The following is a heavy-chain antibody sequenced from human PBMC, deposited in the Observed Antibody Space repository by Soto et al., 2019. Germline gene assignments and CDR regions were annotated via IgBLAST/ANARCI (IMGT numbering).Heavy chain of an antibody. J-gene: IGHJ4*02. CDR1: GVSISSYY. D-gene: IGHD3-16*01. CDR2: IYYSGST. Sequence: QVQLQESGPGLVKPSETLSLTCTVSGVSISSYYWSWIRQPPGKGLEWIGYIYYSGSTNYNPSLKSRVTISVDTSKNQFSLKLSSVTAADTAVYYCARLNRGRFAYWGQGTLVTVSS. CDR3: ARLNRGRFAY. V-gene: IGHV4-59*01.